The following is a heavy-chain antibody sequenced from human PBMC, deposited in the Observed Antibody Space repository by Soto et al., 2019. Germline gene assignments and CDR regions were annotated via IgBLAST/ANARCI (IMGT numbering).Heavy chain of an antibody. J-gene: IGHJ3*02. V-gene: IGHV4-38-2*01. CDR1: GYSISSGYY. CDR3: ARLRLTMIVVVITPDAFDI. D-gene: IGHD3-22*01. CDR2: IYHSGST. Sequence: SETLSLTRAVSGYSISSGYYWGWLRPPAGKGLEWIGSIYHSGSTYYNPSLKSRVTISVDTSKRQFSLKLSSVTAADTAVYYCARLRLTMIVVVITPDAFDIWGQGKMVT.